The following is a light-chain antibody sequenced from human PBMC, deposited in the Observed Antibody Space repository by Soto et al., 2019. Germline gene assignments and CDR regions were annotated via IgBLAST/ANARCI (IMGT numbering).Light chain of an antibody. CDR2: GAF. CDR3: QQYNDWPLT. V-gene: IGKV3D-15*01. CDR1: QSVSDN. J-gene: IGKJ5*01. Sequence: IVMTQSPATLSVSPWERATLSCRASQSVSDNLAWYQQKPGQAPRLLIYGAFTRATGIPARFSGSGSGTEFSLTISSLQSEDFAVYYCQQYNDWPLTFGQGTRLEIK.